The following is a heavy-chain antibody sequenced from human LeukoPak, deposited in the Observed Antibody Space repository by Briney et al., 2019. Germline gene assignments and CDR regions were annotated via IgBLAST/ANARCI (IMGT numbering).Heavy chain of an antibody. V-gene: IGHV4-31*03. CDR3: ARHSRDSSGYIGNWFDP. CDR2: IYYSGST. D-gene: IGHD3-22*01. Sequence: PSETLSLTCTVSGGSISSGGYYWSWIRQHPGKGLEWIGYIYYSGSTYYNPSLKSRVTISVDTSKNQFSLKLSSVTAADTAVYYCARHSRDSSGYIGNWFDPWGQGTLVTVSS. CDR1: GGSISSGGYY. J-gene: IGHJ5*02.